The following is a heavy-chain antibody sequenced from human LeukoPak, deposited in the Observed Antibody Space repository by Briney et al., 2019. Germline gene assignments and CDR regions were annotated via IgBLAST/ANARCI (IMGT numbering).Heavy chain of an antibody. J-gene: IGHJ6*02. CDR3: AKACLKATTPGLGMDV. CDR2: ISASGGDT. V-gene: IGHV3-23*01. D-gene: IGHD5-24*01. Sequence: GGSQRLSCAASGFTFSSYSMSWVRQAPGKGLEWVSGISASGGDTYYADSMKGRFTISRDNSKNTLYLQMNSLRAEDTAVYFCAKACLKATTPGLGMDVWGQGTPVT. CDR1: GFTFSSYS.